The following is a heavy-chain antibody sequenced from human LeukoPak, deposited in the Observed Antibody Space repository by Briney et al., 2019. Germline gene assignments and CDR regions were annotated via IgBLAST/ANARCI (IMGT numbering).Heavy chain of an antibody. J-gene: IGHJ3*02. CDR1: GGSISSHY. CDR2: IYYSGST. Sequence: SETLSLTCTVSGGSISSHYWSWIRQPPGKGLEWIGYIYYSGSTNYNPSLKSRVTISVDTSKNQFSLKLSSVTAADTAVYCCARHPRLISGSTQAFDIWGQGTMVTVSS. V-gene: IGHV4-59*11. D-gene: IGHD1-26*01. CDR3: ARHPRLISGSTQAFDI.